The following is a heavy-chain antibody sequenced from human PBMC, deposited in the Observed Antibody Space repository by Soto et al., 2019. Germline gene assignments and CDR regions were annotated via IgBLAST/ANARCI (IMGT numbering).Heavy chain of an antibody. CDR3: PRHTCSGGSGYSGVDYYYGMDV. V-gene: IGHV1-69*13. CDR1: GRPFSSYA. J-gene: IGHJ6*02. CDR2: IIPIFGTA. D-gene: IGHD2-15*01. Sequence: EASVKVSCKASGRPFSSYAISWVRQAPGQGLEWMGGIIPIFGTANYAQKFKGRVTITADESTSTAYMELSSLRSEDTAVYYWPRHTCSGGSGYSGVDYYYGMDVWGQGTTVTVSS.